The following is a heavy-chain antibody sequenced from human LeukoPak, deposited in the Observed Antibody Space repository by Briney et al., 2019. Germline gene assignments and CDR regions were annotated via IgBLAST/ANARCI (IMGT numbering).Heavy chain of an antibody. CDR1: GGSISSYY. D-gene: IGHD3-10*01. CDR2: IYYSGST. V-gene: IGHV4-59*01. Sequence: SETLSLTCTVSGGSISSYYWSWIRQPPGKGLEWIGYIYYSGSTNYNPSLKSRVTISVDTSKNRFSLKLSSVTAADTAVYYCARGFYYYGSESYVHWGQGTLVTVSS. CDR3: ARGFYYYGSESYVH. J-gene: IGHJ4*02.